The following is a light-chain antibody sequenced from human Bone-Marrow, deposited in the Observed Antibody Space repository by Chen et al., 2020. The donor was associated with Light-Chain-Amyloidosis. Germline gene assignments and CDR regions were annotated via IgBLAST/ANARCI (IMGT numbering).Light chain of an antibody. CDR1: SSDVGGDNH. V-gene: IGLV2-14*01. CDR3: SSYTITNTIV. CDR2: EVT. J-gene: IGLJ1*01. Sequence: QSALTQPASVSGSPGQSITISCTGTSSDVGGDNHVSWYQQHPDKAPKLMIYEVTNRPSWVPDRFSGPKSDNTASLTISGLQTEDVADYFCSSYTITNTIVFGSGTRVTVL.